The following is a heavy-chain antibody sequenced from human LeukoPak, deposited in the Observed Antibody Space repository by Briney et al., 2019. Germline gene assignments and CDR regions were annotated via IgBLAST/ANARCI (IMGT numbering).Heavy chain of an antibody. Sequence: GSLRLSCAASGFTVSSNYMSWIRQPPGKGLEWIGEINHSGSTNYNPSLKSRVTISVDTSKNQFSLKLSSVTAADTAVYYCARAGGYCSSTSCYRPPRYFQHWGQGTLVTVSS. J-gene: IGHJ1*01. CDR2: INHSGST. CDR1: GFTVSSNY. V-gene: IGHV4-34*01. CDR3: ARAGGYCSSTSCYRPPRYFQH. D-gene: IGHD2-2*01.